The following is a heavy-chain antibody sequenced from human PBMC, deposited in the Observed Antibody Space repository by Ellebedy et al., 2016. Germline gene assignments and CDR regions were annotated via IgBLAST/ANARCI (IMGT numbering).Heavy chain of an antibody. CDR2: ISGSGGST. Sequence: GESLKISXAASGFTFSSYAMSWVRQAPGKGLEWVSAISGSGGSTYYADSVKGRFTISRDNSKNTLYLQMNSLRAEDTAVYYCAKEITIFGVVMLDYWGQGTLVTVSS. J-gene: IGHJ4*02. V-gene: IGHV3-23*01. CDR3: AKEITIFGVVMLDY. CDR1: GFTFSSYA. D-gene: IGHD3-3*01.